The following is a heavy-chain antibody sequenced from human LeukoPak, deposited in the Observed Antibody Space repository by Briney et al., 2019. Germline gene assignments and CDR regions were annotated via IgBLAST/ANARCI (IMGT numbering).Heavy chain of an antibody. CDR2: ISYDGSNK. D-gene: IGHD1-26*01. CDR3: ARDRGWELLRYFDY. Sequence: GRSLRLSCAASGCTFSSYAMHWVRQAPGKGLEWVAVISYDGSNKYYADSVKGRFTISRANATTKLYLHLNSLRAEDTAVSYCARDRGWELLRYFDYWGQGTLVTVSS. J-gene: IGHJ4*02. V-gene: IGHV3-30-3*01. CDR1: GCTFSSYA.